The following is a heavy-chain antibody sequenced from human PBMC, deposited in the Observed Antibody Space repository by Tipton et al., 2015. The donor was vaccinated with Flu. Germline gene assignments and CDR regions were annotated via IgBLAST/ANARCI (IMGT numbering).Heavy chain of an antibody. J-gene: IGHJ5*02. D-gene: IGHD1-26*01. CDR1: GGSINRGGYY. Sequence: TLSLTCTVSGGSINRGGYYWSWIRQPAGKGLGWIGRIYSTGSTDYNPSLKSRVTISVDTSKNQFSLKVSSVTAADTAVYYCARHSSSARGWFDPWGQGTLVTVSS. V-gene: IGHV4-61*02. CDR3: ARHSSSARGWFDP. CDR2: IYSTGST.